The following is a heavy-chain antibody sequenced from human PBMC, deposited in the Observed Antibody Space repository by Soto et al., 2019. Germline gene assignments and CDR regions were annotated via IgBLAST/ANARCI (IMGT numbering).Heavy chain of an antibody. CDR3: ARGMTTVTTFDY. CDR1: GGSISSGGYY. CDR2: IYHSGST. Sequence: SETLSLTCTVSGGSISSGGYYWTWIRQHPGKGLEWIGYIYHSGSTYYNPSLKSRVTISVDRSKNQFSLKLSSVTAADTAVYYCARGMTTVTTFDYWGQGTLVTVS. D-gene: IGHD4-17*01. V-gene: IGHV4-30-2*01. J-gene: IGHJ4*02.